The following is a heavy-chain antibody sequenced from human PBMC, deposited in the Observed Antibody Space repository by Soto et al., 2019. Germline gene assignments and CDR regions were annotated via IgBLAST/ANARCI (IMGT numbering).Heavy chain of an antibody. CDR1: GVSISSGGYY. V-gene: IGHV4-31*03. CDR2: IYYTETT. Sequence: QVQLQESGPGLVKPSQTLSLTCTVSGVSISSGGYYWSWIRQHPVKGLEWLGYIYYTETTFYNPSLGGRVTISVDTSKNQFSLILTSVTAADTAVYYCSRQGPLSDNYYAMAVWGQGTTVIVSS. CDR3: SRQGPLSDNYYAMAV. J-gene: IGHJ6*02.